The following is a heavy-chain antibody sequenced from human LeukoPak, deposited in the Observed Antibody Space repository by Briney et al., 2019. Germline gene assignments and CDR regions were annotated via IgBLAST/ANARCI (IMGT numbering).Heavy chain of an antibody. Sequence: ASVKVSCKASGYTFTGYYMHWVRQAPGQGLEWMGWINPDSGGTNYAQKFQGRVTMTRDTSISTAYMELSRLRSDDTAVCYCARDYYGSGSYYGHMDVWGKGTTVTVSS. CDR3: ARDYYGSGSYYGHMDV. V-gene: IGHV1-2*02. D-gene: IGHD3-10*01. CDR1: GYTFTGYY. CDR2: INPDSGGT. J-gene: IGHJ6*03.